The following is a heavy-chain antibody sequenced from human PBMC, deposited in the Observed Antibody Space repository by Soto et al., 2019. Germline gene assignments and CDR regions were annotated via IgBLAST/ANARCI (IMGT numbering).Heavy chain of an antibody. J-gene: IGHJ4*02. Sequence: EVLLLESGGGLVQPGGSLRLSCAASGFTFSAFGMTWVRQTPGKGLEWVSAISVSQSYTYYADSVKGRFTISRDNTNDALDLRTSSRLEDDAAVYFCARRPTGGGSDDCWGQRARVTASS. CDR1: GFTFSAFG. CDR3: ARRPTGGGSDDC. CDR2: ISVSQSYT. D-gene: IGHD1-26*01. V-gene: IGHV3-23*01.